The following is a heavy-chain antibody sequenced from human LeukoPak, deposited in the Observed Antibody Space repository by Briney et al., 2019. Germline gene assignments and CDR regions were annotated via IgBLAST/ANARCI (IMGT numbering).Heavy chain of an antibody. CDR2: IFYLGST. Sequence: SETLSLTCTVSGVSISSGNFYWSWIRQPPGKGLEWIGYIFYLGSTYYNLSLKSRVTMSVDTFKNQFSLKLRSVTAADTAVYYCARKYPDHWFDPWGQGTLVTVSS. CDR1: GVSISSGNFY. CDR3: ARKYPDHWFDP. V-gene: IGHV4-30-4*01. J-gene: IGHJ5*02. D-gene: IGHD6-6*01.